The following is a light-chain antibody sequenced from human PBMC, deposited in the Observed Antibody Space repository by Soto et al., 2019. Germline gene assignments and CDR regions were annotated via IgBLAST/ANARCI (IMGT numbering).Light chain of an antibody. J-gene: IGKJ4*01. CDR1: QSISRY. Sequence: EIVCTQSPATLSLSPGETATLSCRASQSISRYLAWYQHKTGQATRLLIDDASIRATGTPARFRGGGSETDFTLTICSLAPEDFAIYYCQQRGTWPRVTFGGGTKV. V-gene: IGKV3-11*01. CDR2: DAS. CDR3: QQRGTWPRVT.